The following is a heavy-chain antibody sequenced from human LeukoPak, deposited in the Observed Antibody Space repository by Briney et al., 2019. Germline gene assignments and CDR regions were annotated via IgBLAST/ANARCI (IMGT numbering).Heavy chain of an antibody. CDR2: IYYSGST. J-gene: IGHJ4*02. D-gene: IGHD2-2*01. Sequence: PSETLSLTCTVSGGSISSYYWSWIRQPPGKGLEWIGYIYYSGSTNYNPSLKSRVTISIDTSKNQFSLKLSSVTAADTAVYYCARDGYYALDYWGQGTLVTVSS. CDR3: ARDGYYALDY. CDR1: GGSISSYY. V-gene: IGHV4-59*01.